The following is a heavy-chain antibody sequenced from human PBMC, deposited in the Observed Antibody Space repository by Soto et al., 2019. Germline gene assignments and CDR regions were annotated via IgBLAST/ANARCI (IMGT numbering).Heavy chain of an antibody. CDR2: IYYSGST. Sequence: SETLSLTCTVSGGSISSYYWSWIRQPPGKGLEWIGNIYYSGSTNYNPSLRSRVTISVDTSKNQFSLKLSSVTAADTAVYFCARHSGKRGQYQLLDYWGQGTLVTVSS. J-gene: IGHJ4*02. V-gene: IGHV4-59*08. CDR3: ARHSGKRGQYQLLDY. D-gene: IGHD2-2*01. CDR1: GGSISSYY.